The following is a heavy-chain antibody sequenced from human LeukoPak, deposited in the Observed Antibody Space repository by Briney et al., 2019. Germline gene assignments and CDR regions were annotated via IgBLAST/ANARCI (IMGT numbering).Heavy chain of an antibody. V-gene: IGHV3-74*01. D-gene: IGHD2-15*01. J-gene: IGHJ4*02. CDR3: ARLRGYCSGGSCYSDY. Sequence: PGGSLRLSCAASGFAFSSYWMHWVRQAPGKGLVWVARINSDGSSAIHADSMKGRFTISRDNAKNTLYLQMNSLRAEDTAVYYCARLRGYCSGGSCYSDYWGQGTLVTVSS. CDR2: INSDGSSA. CDR1: GFAFSSYW.